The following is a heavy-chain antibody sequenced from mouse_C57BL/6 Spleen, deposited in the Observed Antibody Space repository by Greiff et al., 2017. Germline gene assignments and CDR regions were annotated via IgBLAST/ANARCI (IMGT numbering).Heavy chain of an antibody. Sequence: DVKLQESGPGLVKPSQSLSLTCSVTGYSITSGYYWNWIRQFPGNKLEWMGYISYDGSNNYNPSLKNRISITRDTSKNQFFLKLNSVTTEDTATYYCASGSSGWFAYWGQGTLVTVSA. CDR2: ISYDGSN. D-gene: IGHD3-2*02. V-gene: IGHV3-6*01. CDR1: GYSITSGYY. J-gene: IGHJ3*01. CDR3: ASGSSGWFAY.